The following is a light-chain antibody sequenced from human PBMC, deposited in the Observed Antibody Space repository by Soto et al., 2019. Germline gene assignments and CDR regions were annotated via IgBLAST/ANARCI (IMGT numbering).Light chain of an antibody. J-gene: IGKJ1*01. V-gene: IGKV3-15*01. CDR3: QQYNSYSWT. Sequence: ELVMTQPPATLSVSPGERATLSCRASQSVSSDVAWSHQKPGQAPRLLIYGASTRATGVPDRVSGRGSGTEVTRTISSLQTDDFATYYCQQYNSYSWTFGQGTKVDIK. CDR1: QSVSSD. CDR2: GAS.